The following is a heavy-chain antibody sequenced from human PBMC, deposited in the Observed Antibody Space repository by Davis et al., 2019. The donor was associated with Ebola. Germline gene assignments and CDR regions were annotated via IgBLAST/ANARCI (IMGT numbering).Heavy chain of an antibody. CDR1: GFTFSSYS. CDR2: ISSSGSTI. Sequence: GESLKISCAASGFTFSSYSMNWVRQAPGKGLEWVSYISSSGSTIYYADSVKGRFTISRDNAKKSLYLQMNSLRAEDTAVYYCARGIAARWYYYGMDVWGQGTTVTVSS. D-gene: IGHD6-6*01. J-gene: IGHJ6*02. V-gene: IGHV3-48*04. CDR3: ARGIAARWYYYGMDV.